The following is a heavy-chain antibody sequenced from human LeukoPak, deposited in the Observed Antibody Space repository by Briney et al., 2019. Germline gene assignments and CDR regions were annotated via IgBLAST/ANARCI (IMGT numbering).Heavy chain of an antibody. Sequence: PGGALKLSCAASGFTFSGSAMHWVRQPSGNGLEWVGRIRSKANSYATAYAASVKGRFTISRDDSKNTAYLQMNSLKTEGTAVYDCVQDGPYYFDYWGQGTLVTVSS. CDR1: GFTFSGSA. CDR2: IRSKANSYAT. CDR3: VQDGPYYFDY. V-gene: IGHV3-73*01. J-gene: IGHJ4*02. D-gene: IGHD5-24*01.